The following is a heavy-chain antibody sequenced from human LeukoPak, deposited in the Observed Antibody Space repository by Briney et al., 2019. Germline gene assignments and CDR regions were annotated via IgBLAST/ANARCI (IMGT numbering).Heavy chain of an antibody. J-gene: IGHJ5*02. Sequence: GGSLRLSCAASGFTFSSYSMNWVRQAPGKGLEWVSSISSSSSYIYYADSVKGRFTISRDNAKNSLYLQMNSLRAEDTAVYYCARAAVWLLRYNWFDPWGQGTLVTVSS. CDR3: ARAAVWLLRYNWFDP. CDR1: GFTFSSYS. V-gene: IGHV3-21*01. D-gene: IGHD3-22*01. CDR2: ISSSSSYI.